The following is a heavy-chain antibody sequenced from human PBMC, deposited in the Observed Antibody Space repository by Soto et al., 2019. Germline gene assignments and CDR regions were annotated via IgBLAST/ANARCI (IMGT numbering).Heavy chain of an antibody. CDR3: AKEKTRYCSGGSCYYFDY. D-gene: IGHD2-15*01. V-gene: IGHV3-9*01. CDR1: GFTFDDYA. Sequence: DVQLVESGGGLVQPGRSLRLSCAASGFTFDDYAMHWVRQAPGKGLEWVSGISWNSGSIGYADSVKGRFTISRDNAKNSLYLQMNSLRAEDTALYYCAKEKTRYCSGGSCYYFDYWGQGTLVTVSS. CDR2: ISWNSGSI. J-gene: IGHJ4*02.